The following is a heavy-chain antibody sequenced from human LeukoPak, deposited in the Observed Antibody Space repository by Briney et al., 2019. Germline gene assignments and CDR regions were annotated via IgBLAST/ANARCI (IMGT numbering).Heavy chain of an antibody. CDR1: GGSISSFY. J-gene: IGHJ4*02. CDR3: ARDRGDYGGPDY. D-gene: IGHD4-23*01. CDR2: IYSSGST. V-gene: IGHV4-4*07. Sequence: SETLSRTCTVSGGSISSFYWSWIRQPAGKGLEWIGRIYSSGSTNYNPSLKSRVTISVDTSKNQFSLKVSSVTAADTAVYYCARDRGDYGGPDYWGQGTLVTVSS.